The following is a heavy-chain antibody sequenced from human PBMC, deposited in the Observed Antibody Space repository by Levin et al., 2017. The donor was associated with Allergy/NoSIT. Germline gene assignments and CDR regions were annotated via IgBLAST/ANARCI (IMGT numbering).Heavy chain of an antibody. CDR2: VSGSGGST. CDR1: GFTFSSYA. CDR3: AKTPSYYDILTGLLNYFDY. Sequence: LTGGSLRLSCAASGFTFSSYAMSWVRQAPGKGLEWVSAVSGSGGSTYYADSVKGRFTISRDNSKNMLFLQMSSLRAEDTAVYYCAKTPSYYDILTGLLNYFDYWGQGTLVTVSS. J-gene: IGHJ4*02. V-gene: IGHV3-23*01. D-gene: IGHD3-9*01.